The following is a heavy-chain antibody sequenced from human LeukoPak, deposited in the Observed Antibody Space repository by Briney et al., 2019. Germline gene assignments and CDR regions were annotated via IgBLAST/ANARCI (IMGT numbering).Heavy chain of an antibody. D-gene: IGHD2-21*02. Sequence: ASVKVSCKASGYTFTGYYMHWVRQAPGQGLEWMGWINPNSGGTNYAQKFQGRVTTTRDTSISTAYMELSRLGSDDTAVYYCARVWAYCGGDCSTRSYGMDVWGQGTTVTVSS. CDR3: ARVWAYCGGDCSTRSYGMDV. V-gene: IGHV1-2*02. J-gene: IGHJ6*02. CDR2: INPNSGGT. CDR1: GYTFTGYY.